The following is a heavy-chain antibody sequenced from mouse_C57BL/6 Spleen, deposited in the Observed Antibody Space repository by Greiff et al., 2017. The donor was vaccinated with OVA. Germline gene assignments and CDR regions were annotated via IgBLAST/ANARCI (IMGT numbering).Heavy chain of an antibody. Sequence: EVKLEESGEGLVKPGGSLKLSCAASGFTFSSYAMSWVRQTPEKRLEWVAYISSGGDYIYYADTVKGRFTLSRDNARNTLYLQMSSLKSEDTAMYYCTRENPRYYYGSSYVWFAYWGQGTLVTVSA. CDR3: TRENPRYYYGSSYVWFAY. J-gene: IGHJ3*01. CDR2: ISSGGDYI. D-gene: IGHD1-1*01. V-gene: IGHV5-9-1*02. CDR1: GFTFSSYA.